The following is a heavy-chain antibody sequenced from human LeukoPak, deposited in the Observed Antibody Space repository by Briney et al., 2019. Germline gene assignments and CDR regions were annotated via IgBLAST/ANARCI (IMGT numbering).Heavy chain of an antibody. Sequence: PAASVKVSCKASGGTFSSYAISWVRQAPGQGLECMGGIIPIFGTANYAQKFQGRVTITADESTSTAYMELSSLRSEDTAVYYCASTVALTGYSQYYFDYWGQGTLVTVSS. D-gene: IGHD3-9*01. CDR3: ASTVALTGYSQYYFDY. V-gene: IGHV1-69*13. CDR1: GGTFSSYA. CDR2: IIPIFGTA. J-gene: IGHJ4*02.